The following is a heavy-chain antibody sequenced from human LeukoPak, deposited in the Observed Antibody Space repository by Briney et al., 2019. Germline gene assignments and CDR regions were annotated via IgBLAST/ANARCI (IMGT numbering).Heavy chain of an antibody. Sequence: GGSLRLSCAASGFTFSDYYMSWIRQAPEKGLEWVSYISSSGSTIYYADSVKGRFTISRDNAKNSLYLQMNSLRAEDTAVYYCARFYDYYDSSGYYRYWGQGTLVTVSS. CDR1: GFTFSDYY. J-gene: IGHJ4*02. CDR2: ISSSGSTI. V-gene: IGHV3-11*01. CDR3: ARFYDYYDSSGYYRY. D-gene: IGHD3-22*01.